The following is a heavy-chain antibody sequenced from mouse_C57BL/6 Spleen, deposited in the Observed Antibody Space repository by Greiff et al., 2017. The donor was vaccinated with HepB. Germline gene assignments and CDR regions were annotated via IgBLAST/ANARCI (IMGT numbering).Heavy chain of an antibody. CDR1: GYTFTGYW. D-gene: IGHD1-1*01. V-gene: IGHV1-9*01. CDR3: ARKGVITTVVARVYYAMDY. Sequence: VQLQQSGAELMKPGASVKLSCKATGYTFTGYWIEWVKQRPGHGLEWIGEILPGSGSPNYNEKFKGKATFTADTSSNTAYMQLSSLTTEDSAIYYCARKGVITTVVARVYYAMDYWGQGTSVTVSS. CDR2: ILPGSGSP. J-gene: IGHJ4*01.